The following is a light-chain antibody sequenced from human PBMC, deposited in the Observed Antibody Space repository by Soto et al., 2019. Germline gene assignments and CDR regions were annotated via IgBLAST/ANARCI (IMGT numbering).Light chain of an antibody. V-gene: IGKV3-15*01. J-gene: IGKJ1*01. CDR3: QQYNNWPWT. CDR2: GAS. CDR1: QSVSSN. Sequence: EIVMTQSPATLSVSPGERATLSCRASQSVSSNLAWYQQKPGQAPRLLIYGASTRATGIPARFSGSGSGTEFTITISSLQSEDFPVYYCQQYNNWPWTFGQGTKVEIK.